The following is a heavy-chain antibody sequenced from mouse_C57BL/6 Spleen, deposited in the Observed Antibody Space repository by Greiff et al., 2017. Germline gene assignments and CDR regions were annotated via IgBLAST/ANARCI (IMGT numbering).Heavy chain of an antibody. CDR2: ISSGSSTI. J-gene: IGHJ2*01. CDR1: GFTFSDYG. V-gene: IGHV5-17*01. Sequence: EVQRVESGGGLVKPGGSLKLSCAASGFTFSDYGMHWVRQAPEKGLEWVAYISSGSSTIYYADTVTGRFPISRDNAKNTLFLQMTSLRSEDTAMYYCARGWDDYWGQGTTLTVSS. D-gene: IGHD4-1*01. CDR3: ARGWDDY.